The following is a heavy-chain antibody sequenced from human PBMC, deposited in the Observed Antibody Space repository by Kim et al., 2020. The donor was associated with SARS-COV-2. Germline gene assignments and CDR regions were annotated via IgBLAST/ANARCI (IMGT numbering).Heavy chain of an antibody. V-gene: IGHV3-30*18. D-gene: IGHD1-1*01. CDR2: ITYDGSNK. CDR3: AKDLTWKDVRHFYGLDV. J-gene: IGHJ6*01. CDR1: GFTFSNYG. Sequence: GGSLRLSCAASGFTFSNYGMHWVRQAPGKGLEWVALITYDGSNKYYADSVKGRFTISRDNSKNSLYLQTNSLRAEDTAVYYCAKDLTWKDVRHFYGLDV.